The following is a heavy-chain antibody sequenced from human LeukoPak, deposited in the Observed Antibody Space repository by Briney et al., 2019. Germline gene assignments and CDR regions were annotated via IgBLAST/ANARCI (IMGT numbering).Heavy chain of an antibody. V-gene: IGHV4-38-2*01. CDR2: IYHSGST. Sequence: SETLSLTCAVSGYSISSGYYWGWIRQPPGKGLEWIGSIYHSGSTYYNPSLKSRVTISVDTSKNQFSLKLSSVTAADTAVYYCARQSNDFWSGYYVGFDPWGQGTLVTVSS. J-gene: IGHJ5*02. D-gene: IGHD3-3*01. CDR3: ARQSNDFWSGYYVGFDP. CDR1: GYSISSGYY.